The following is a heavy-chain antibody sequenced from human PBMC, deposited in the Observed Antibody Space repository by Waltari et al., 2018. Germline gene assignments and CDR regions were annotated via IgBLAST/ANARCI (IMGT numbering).Heavy chain of an antibody. D-gene: IGHD3-22*01. CDR2: FFVGGCT. J-gene: IGHJ5*02. Sequence: EVQLVESGGGLVQPGGSLRLSCAASGFTVSSNSMSWVRQAPGMGLEWVPVFFVGGCTYYADAVKGRFTISRDNSKNTLYRQMNSLRAEDTAVYYCARARYDSGNWFDPWGQGTLVTVSS. V-gene: IGHV3-66*01. CDR3: ARARYDSGNWFDP. CDR1: GFTVSSNS.